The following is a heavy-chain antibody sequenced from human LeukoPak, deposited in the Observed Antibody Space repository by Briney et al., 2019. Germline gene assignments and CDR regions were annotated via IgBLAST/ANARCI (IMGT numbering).Heavy chain of an antibody. J-gene: IGHJ3*02. CDR2: IYHSGST. D-gene: IGHD2-21*02. V-gene: IGHV4-38-2*02. CDR3: ARDNVVVTAAFDI. CDR1: GYSISSGYY. Sequence: PSETLSLTCTVSGYSISSGYYWGWIRQPPGKGLEWIGSIYHSGSTYYNPSLKSRLAISVDTSKNQFSLKLSSVTAADTAVYYCARDNVVVTAAFDIWGPGTMVTVSS.